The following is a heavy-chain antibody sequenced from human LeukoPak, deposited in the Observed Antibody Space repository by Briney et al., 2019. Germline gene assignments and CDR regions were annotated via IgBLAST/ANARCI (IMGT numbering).Heavy chain of an antibody. D-gene: IGHD3-22*01. CDR1: GFTFSSYG. V-gene: IGHV3-30*18. CDR3: AKDAYYYDSSGHEGYFDY. Sequence: GGSLRLSCAASGFTFSSYGMHWVRQAPGKGLEWVAVISYDGSNKYYADSVKGRFTISRDNSENTLYLQMNSLRAEDTAVYYCAKDAYYYDSSGHEGYFDYWGQGTLVTVSS. CDR2: ISYDGSNK. J-gene: IGHJ4*02.